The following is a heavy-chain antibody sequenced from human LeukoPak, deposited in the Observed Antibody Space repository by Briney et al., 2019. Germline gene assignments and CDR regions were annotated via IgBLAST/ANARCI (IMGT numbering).Heavy chain of an antibody. Sequence: GGSLRLSCAGSGFTFSNYWMSWVRQAPGKGLEWVANIKENGSEKYYVDSLKGRITISRDNAKNSLYLQMNSLRAEDTAVYYCARRGTVTCHWGQRTLVTVSS. CDR1: GFTFSNYW. J-gene: IGHJ4*02. V-gene: IGHV3-7*02. CDR3: ARRGTVTCH. D-gene: IGHD4-17*01. CDR2: IKENGSEK.